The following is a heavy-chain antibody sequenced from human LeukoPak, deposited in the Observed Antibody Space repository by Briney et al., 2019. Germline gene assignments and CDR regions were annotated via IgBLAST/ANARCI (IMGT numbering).Heavy chain of an antibody. CDR3: AKDIGSGRPFDY. V-gene: IGHV3-21*04. CDR1: GFTFSSYS. CDR2: FSSSGSYR. Sequence: PGGSLRLSCAASGFTFSSYSMNWVRQAPGKGLEWVSSFSSSGSYRYYADSVKGRFTISRDNAKNSLYLQMNSLRAEDTAVYYCAKDIGSGRPFDYWGQGTLVTVSS. D-gene: IGHD3-10*01. J-gene: IGHJ4*02.